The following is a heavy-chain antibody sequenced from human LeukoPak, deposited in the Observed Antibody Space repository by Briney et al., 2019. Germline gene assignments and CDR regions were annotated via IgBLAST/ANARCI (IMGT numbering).Heavy chain of an antibody. D-gene: IGHD3-16*01. J-gene: IGHJ4*02. Sequence: SGPTLVKPTQTLTLTCTFSGFSLSTIGVAVGWIRQPPGKTLEWLALIYGDNDKRYSPSLESKLTISMDTSKNQMVLTMTNSDPIDTGTYYCAYRNDYYDYWGQGTRVTVSS. V-gene: IGHV2-5*02. CDR1: GFSLSTIGVA. CDR2: IYGDNDK. CDR3: AYRNDYYDY.